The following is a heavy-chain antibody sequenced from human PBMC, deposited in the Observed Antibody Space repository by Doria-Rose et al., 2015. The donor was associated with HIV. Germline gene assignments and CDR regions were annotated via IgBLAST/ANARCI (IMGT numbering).Heavy chain of an antibody. V-gene: IGHV2-26*01. D-gene: IGHD6-13*01. Sequence: SGPVLVKPTETLTLTCTVSGVSLSSPGMGVSWIRQPPGKALEWLANIFADDERSYKTSLKSRPTISRGTSKSQVVLTMTVMDPVDTATYYCARIKSSRWYHKYYLYFWGQGTLVIV. CDR2: IFADDER. J-gene: IGHJ4*02. CDR1: GVSLSSPGMG. CDR3: ARIKSSRWYHKYYLYF.